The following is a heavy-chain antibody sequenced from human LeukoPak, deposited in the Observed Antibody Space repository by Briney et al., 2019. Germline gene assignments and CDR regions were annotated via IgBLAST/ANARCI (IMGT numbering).Heavy chain of an antibody. CDR2: ISSSGSTI. V-gene: IGHV3-11*01. J-gene: IGHJ4*02. D-gene: IGHD6-13*01. CDR3: ARDRGLLAAAADY. Sequence: GGSLRLSCAASGFTFSDYYMSWICQAPGKGLEWVSYISSSGSTIYYADSVKGRFTISRDNAKNSLYLQMNSLRAENTAVYYCARDRGLLAAAADYGGQGTLVTVCS. CDR1: GFTFSDYY.